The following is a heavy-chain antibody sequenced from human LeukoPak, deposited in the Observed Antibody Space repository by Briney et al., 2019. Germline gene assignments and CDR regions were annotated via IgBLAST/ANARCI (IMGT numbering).Heavy chain of an antibody. D-gene: IGHD3-22*01. Sequence: SETLSLTCTVSGDSISSSSYNWRWIRQAPGKGLEWIGSIYYTGITYYNPSVESRVNISVDTSRNQFSVEIKSVSAADTAVYYCARQVRFTVVMFMDVWGKGTRVTVSS. CDR1: GDSISSSSYN. V-gene: IGHV4-39*01. CDR2: IYYTGIT. CDR3: ARQVRFTVVMFMDV. J-gene: IGHJ6*03.